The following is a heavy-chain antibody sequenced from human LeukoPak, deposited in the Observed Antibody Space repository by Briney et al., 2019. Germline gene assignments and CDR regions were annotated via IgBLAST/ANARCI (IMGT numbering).Heavy chain of an antibody. Sequence: PGGSLRLSCAASGFTFSSYAMSWVRQAPGKGLEWVSAISGSGGSTYYADSVKGRLTISRDNSKNTLYLQMNSLRAEDTAVYYCAKSLSWSSSFYFDYWGQGTLVTVSS. CDR2: ISGSGGST. V-gene: IGHV3-23*01. D-gene: IGHD6-6*01. CDR1: GFTFSSYA. J-gene: IGHJ4*02. CDR3: AKSLSWSSSFYFDY.